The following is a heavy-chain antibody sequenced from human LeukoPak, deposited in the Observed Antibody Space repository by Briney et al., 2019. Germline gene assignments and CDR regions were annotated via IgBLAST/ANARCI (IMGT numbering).Heavy chain of an antibody. J-gene: IGHJ4*02. CDR2: INSDGIST. Sequence: PGGSLRLSCAASGFTFSNYWMHWVRQAPGKGLVWVSRINSDGISTGYADSVKGRFTVSRDNAKKTLYLQMNSLRAEDTAVYYCARDVGNFDYWGQGILVTVSS. CDR3: ARDVGNFDY. V-gene: IGHV3-74*01. CDR1: GFTFSNYW.